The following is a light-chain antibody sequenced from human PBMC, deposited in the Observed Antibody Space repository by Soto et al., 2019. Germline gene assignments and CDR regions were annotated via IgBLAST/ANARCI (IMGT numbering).Light chain of an antibody. CDR2: DAS. Sequence: EIVLTQSPATLSLSPGERATLSCRASQRVSSYLAWYQQRPGQAPRLLIYDASYRATGIPGRCSGSGSGTDFTLTITSREPEYFALYYCQQRSNLPLTFGGGTKVEIK. J-gene: IGKJ4*01. CDR1: QRVSSY. CDR3: QQRSNLPLT. V-gene: IGKV3-11*01.